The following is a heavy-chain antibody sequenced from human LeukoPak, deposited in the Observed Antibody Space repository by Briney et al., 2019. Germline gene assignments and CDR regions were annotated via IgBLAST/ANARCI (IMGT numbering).Heavy chain of an antibody. CDR1: GFTFSTYA. D-gene: IGHD3-22*01. Sequence: QAGGSLRLSCAASGFTFSTYAMHWVRQPPGKGLEWVSAISGSGGATYHADADSVKGRFIISRDNSKNTLYLQINSPRVEDTAVYYCAKDGYNYDSSGHFDYWGQGTLVTVSS. V-gene: IGHV3-23*01. CDR2: ISGSGGAT. CDR3: AKDGYNYDSSGHFDY. J-gene: IGHJ4*02.